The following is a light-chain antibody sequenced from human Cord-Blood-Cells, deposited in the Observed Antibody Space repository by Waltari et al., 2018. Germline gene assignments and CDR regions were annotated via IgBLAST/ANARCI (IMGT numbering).Light chain of an antibody. J-gene: IGLJ1*01. CDR2: YDS. CDR3: QVWDSSSDHYV. CDR1: NIGRKS. Sequence: SYVLTQPPSVSVAPGKTARITCGGNNIGRKSVNWYQQKPGQAPVLVIYYDSDRPSGIPERFSGSNTGNTTTLTISRVEAGDEADYYCQVWDSSSDHYVFGTGTKVTVL. V-gene: IGLV3-21*04.